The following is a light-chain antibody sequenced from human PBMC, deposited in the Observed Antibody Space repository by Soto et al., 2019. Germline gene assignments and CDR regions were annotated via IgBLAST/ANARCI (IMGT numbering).Light chain of an antibody. CDR3: QQYNNWPPWT. V-gene: IGKV3-15*01. CDR2: GAS. CDR1: QSASRK. J-gene: IGKJ1*01. Sequence: EILMTQSPSTLAVSPGERATLSCRASQSASRKLAWYQQKPGQAPRLLIYGASTRATGIPARFSGSGSGTEFTLTISSLQYEDFAVYYCQQYNNWPPWTFGQGTKVDIK.